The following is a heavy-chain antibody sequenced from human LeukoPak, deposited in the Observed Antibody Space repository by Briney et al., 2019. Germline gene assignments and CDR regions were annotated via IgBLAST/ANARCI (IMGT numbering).Heavy chain of an antibody. CDR2: IYSGDRT. V-gene: IGHV3-53*01. Sequence: AGGSRRLSCVASGLSARGSYMSWVRQAPGKGLEWVSVIYSGDRTYYADSVKGRFTISRDTSKNTLYLQMNNLRADDTAMYYCTRDLTGTTWSENDYWGQGALVTISS. D-gene: IGHD6-13*01. CDR3: TRDLTGTTWSENDY. J-gene: IGHJ4*02. CDR1: GLSARGSY.